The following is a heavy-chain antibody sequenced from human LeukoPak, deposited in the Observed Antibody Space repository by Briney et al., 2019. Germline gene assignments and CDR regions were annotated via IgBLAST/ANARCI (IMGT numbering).Heavy chain of an antibody. J-gene: IGHJ5*02. CDR3: ATLDIVVVPADLNWFDP. D-gene: IGHD2-2*03. CDR2: ISGSGGST. Sequence: GGSLRLSCAASGFTFSSYAMSWVRQAPGKGLEWVSAISGSGGSTYYADSVKGRFTISRDNSKNTLYLQMNSLRAEDTAVYYCATLDIVVVPADLNWFDPWGQGTLVTVSS. V-gene: IGHV3-23*01. CDR1: GFTFSSYA.